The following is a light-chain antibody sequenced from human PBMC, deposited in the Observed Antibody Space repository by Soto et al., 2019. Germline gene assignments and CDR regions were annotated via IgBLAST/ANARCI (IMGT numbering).Light chain of an antibody. CDR1: QSISSS. CDR3: QQRSNRIT. Sequence: DIQMTQSPSTLSASVGDRVTITCRASQSISSSLAWFQQKPGKAPEILIYKASSLESGVPSRFSGSGSGTEFTLTISSLQPDDFALYYCQQRSNRITFGQGTRLEIK. V-gene: IGKV1-5*03. CDR2: KAS. J-gene: IGKJ5*01.